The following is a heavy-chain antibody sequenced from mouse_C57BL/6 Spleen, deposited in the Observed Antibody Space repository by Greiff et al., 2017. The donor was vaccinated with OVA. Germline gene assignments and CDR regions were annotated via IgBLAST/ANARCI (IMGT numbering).Heavy chain of an antibody. Sequence: QVQLQQPGAELVKPGASVKLSCKASGYTFTSYWMHWVKQRPGRGLEWSGRIEPNSGGTKYNEKLKSKATLTVDKHASTAYMQLSSLTSEDSAVYYCASGGANFYWYFDVWGTGTTVTVSS. V-gene: IGHV1-72*01. CDR3: ASGGANFYWYFDV. CDR1: GYTFTSYW. J-gene: IGHJ1*03. CDR2: IEPNSGGT. D-gene: IGHD1-1*02.